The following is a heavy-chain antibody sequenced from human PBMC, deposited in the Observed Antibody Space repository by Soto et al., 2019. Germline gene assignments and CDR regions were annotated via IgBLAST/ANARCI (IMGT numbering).Heavy chain of an antibody. CDR1: GFTFSSYS. CDR3: ARDESSGSRSDYFDY. J-gene: IGHJ4*02. V-gene: IGHV3-21*01. CDR2: ISSSSSYI. Sequence: EVQLVESGGGLVKPGGSLRLSCAASGFTFSSYSMNWVRQAPGKGLEWVSSISSSSSYIYYADSVKGRFTISRDNAKNSLYLQMTSLRAEDTAVYYCARDESSGSRSDYFDYWGQGTLVTVSS. D-gene: IGHD6-19*01.